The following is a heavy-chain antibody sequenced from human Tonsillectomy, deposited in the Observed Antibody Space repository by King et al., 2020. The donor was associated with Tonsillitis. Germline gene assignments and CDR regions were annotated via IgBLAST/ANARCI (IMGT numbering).Heavy chain of an antibody. Sequence: VQLVESGGGVVQPGTSLRLSCAASGFTFSNYAMHWVRQAPGKGLEWVAIIWYDGNNKYYADFVKGRFTISRDNSKNTLYLQMSSLRAEDTAVYYCARDFHPATVALDIWGQGTMVTVSS. V-gene: IGHV3-33*04. J-gene: IGHJ3*02. CDR2: IWYDGNNK. CDR3: ARDFHPATVALDI. CDR1: GFTFSNYA. D-gene: IGHD5-18*01.